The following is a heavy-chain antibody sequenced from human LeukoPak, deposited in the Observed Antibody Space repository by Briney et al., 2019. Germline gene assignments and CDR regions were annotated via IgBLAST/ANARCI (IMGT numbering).Heavy chain of an antibody. V-gene: IGHV3-48*02. CDR1: GFTFSSYS. CDR2: ISTGSSTI. J-gene: IGHJ1*01. CDR3: ARDLRQYNAEYFHH. D-gene: IGHD1-1*01. Sequence: GGSLRLSCAASGFTFSSYSMNWVRQAPGKGLEWVSYISTGSSTIYYADSVKGRFTISRDSAKKSLYLQMNSLRDEDTAVYYCARDLRQYNAEYFHHWGQGTLVAVSS.